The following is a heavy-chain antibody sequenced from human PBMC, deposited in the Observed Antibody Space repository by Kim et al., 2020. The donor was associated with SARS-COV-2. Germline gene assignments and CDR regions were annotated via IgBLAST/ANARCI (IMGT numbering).Heavy chain of an antibody. CDR2: IYPGDSDT. V-gene: IGHV5-51*01. D-gene: IGHD1-26*01. J-gene: IGHJ6*02. CDR3: ARLKGGIHTGRGELLAYYYGMDV. CDR1: GYSFTSYW. Sequence: GESLKISCKGSGYSFTSYWIGWVRQMPGKGLEWMGIIYPGDSDTRYSPSFQGQVTISADKSISTAYLQGSSLKASDTAMYYCARLKGGIHTGRGELLAYYYGMDVGGQGTTVTVSS.